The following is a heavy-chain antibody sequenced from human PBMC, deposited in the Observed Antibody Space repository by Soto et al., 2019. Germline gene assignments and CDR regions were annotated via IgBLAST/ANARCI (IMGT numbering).Heavy chain of an antibody. J-gene: IGHJ6*02. D-gene: IGHD3-22*01. CDR3: ARDTSTYYDSSGYYYTPYYGMDV. CDR2: IIPIFGTA. V-gene: IGHV1-69*12. CDR1: GGTFSSYA. Sequence: QVQLVQSGAEVKKPGSSVKVSCKASGGTFSSYAISWVRQAPGQGLEWMGGIIPIFGTATYAQKFQGRFTITADESTSTSYMELSNLRSEDTAVYYCARDTSTYYDSSGYYYTPYYGMDVWGQGTTVTVSS.